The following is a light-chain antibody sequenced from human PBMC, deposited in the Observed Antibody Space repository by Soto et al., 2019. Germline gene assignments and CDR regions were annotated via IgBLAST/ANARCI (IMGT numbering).Light chain of an antibody. CDR3: HQRGSWPRGT. CDR2: DAS. CDR1: RSVSSY. V-gene: IGKV3-11*01. J-gene: IGKJ1*01. Sequence: EIVLTQFPATLSLSPGETAALSCRASRSVSSYLAWYQQKSGQAPRLLIYDASNRATGIPDRFSGSGSGTDFTLTISTLEPEDSAVYYCHQRGSWPRGTFGQGTKVDIK.